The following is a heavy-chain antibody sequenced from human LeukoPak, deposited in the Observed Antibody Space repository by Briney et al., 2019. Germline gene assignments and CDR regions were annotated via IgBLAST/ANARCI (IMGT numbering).Heavy chain of an antibody. CDR2: IYPGDSDT. Sequence: GESLKISCKGSGYSFTSYWIGWVRQMPGKGLECMGIIYPGDSDTRYNPSFQGQVTMSADKSISTAYLQWSSLRASDTAIYYCARGYSTSSTFDYWGQGTQVTVSS. D-gene: IGHD6-6*01. CDR1: GYSFTSYW. CDR3: ARGYSTSSTFDY. V-gene: IGHV5-51*01. J-gene: IGHJ4*02.